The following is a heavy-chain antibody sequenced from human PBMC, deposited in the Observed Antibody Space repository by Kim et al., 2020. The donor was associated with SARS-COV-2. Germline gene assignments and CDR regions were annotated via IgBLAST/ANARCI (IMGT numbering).Heavy chain of an antibody. V-gene: IGHV3-30*04. CDR1: GFTFSSYA. Sequence: GGSLRLSCAASGFTFSSYAMHWVRQAPGKGLEWVAVISYDGSNKYYADSVKGRFTISRDNSKNTLYLQMNSLRAEDTAVYYCARETVYRYSSSWKRPYYGMDVWGQGTTVTVSS. D-gene: IGHD6-13*01. CDR3: ARETVYRYSSSWKRPYYGMDV. J-gene: IGHJ6*02. CDR2: ISYDGSNK.